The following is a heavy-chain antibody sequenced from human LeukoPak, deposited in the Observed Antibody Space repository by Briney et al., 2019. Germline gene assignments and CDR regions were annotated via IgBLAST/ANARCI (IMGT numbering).Heavy chain of an antibody. Sequence: ASVKVSCKASGGTFSSYDISWVRQAPGQGLEWMGGIIPIFGTANYAQKFQGRVTITADESTSTAYMELSSLRSEDTAVYYCARATISGYHFDYWGQGTLVTVSS. CDR3: ARATISGYHFDY. D-gene: IGHD5-12*01. CDR2: IIPIFGTA. CDR1: GGTFSSYD. J-gene: IGHJ4*02. V-gene: IGHV1-69*13.